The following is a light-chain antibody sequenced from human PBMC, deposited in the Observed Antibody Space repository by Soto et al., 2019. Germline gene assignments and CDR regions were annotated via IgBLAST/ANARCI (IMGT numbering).Light chain of an antibody. CDR1: QSVSRY. J-gene: IGKJ5*01. CDR2: DAT. V-gene: IGKV3-11*01. CDR3: QQRYKWPPIT. Sequence: EIVLTQSPATLSLSPGERATLSCRASQSVSRYLAWYQQKPGQAPRLLIYDATNRATDIPARFSGSGSGTDFTLTISSLEPEDFAVYYCQQRYKWPPITFGQGTQLEIK.